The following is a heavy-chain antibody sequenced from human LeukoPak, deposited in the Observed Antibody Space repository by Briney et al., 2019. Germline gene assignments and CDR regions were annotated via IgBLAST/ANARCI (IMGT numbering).Heavy chain of an antibody. Sequence: GASVKVFCKASGYTFTGYYMHWVRQAPGQGLEWMGRINPNSGGTNYAQKFQGRVTMTRDTSISTAYMELSRLRSDDTAVYYCAGTITMVRGVITAYYYYYYMDVWGKGTTVTVSS. CDR3: AGTITMVRGVITAYYYYYYMDV. CDR1: GYTFTGYY. CDR2: INPNSGGT. V-gene: IGHV1-2*06. D-gene: IGHD3-10*01. J-gene: IGHJ6*03.